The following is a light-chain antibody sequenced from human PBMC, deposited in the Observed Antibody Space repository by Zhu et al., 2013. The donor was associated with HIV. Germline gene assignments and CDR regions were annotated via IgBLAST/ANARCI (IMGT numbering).Light chain of an antibody. CDR1: QSISSY. J-gene: IGKJ5*01. CDR2: AAS. Sequence: DIQMTQSPSAMSASVGDRVTITCRASQSISSYLNWYQHKPGQAPKLLIYAASTLQTGVPSRFSGSGSGTDFFLTISSVQPEDFATYYCQQPRRFPIAFGQGTRLEMK. V-gene: IGKV1-39*01. CDR3: QQPRRFPIA.